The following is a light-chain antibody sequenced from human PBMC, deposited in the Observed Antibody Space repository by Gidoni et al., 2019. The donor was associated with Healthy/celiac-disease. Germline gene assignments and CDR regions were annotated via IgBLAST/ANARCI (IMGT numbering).Light chain of an antibody. J-gene: IGKJ2*01. V-gene: IGKV1-39*01. CDR3: QQSYSTPYT. CDR1: QSISSY. Sequence: DIQMTQSPSSLSASVGDRVTITCRASQSISSYLNWYQQKPGKAPKLLIYAASNLQSGVPSRFSGSGSGTDFTLTISSLQPEDFATYYCQQSYSTPYTFXQXTKVEIK. CDR2: AAS.